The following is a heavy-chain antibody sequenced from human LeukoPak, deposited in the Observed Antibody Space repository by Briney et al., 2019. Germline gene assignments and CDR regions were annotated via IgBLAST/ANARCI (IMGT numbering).Heavy chain of an antibody. CDR1: GYTVIGYY. D-gene: IGHD2-15*01. J-gene: IGHJ4*02. CDR2: INPHNGDT. CDR3: ATVRAIVVGGWPYYFDY. V-gene: IGHV1-2*02. Sequence: GASVKVSCKASGYTVIGYYLHWVRQAPGQGLEWMGWINPHNGDTNYAQKFQGRVTMTRDTSITTAYMELSRLKSDDTAVYYCATVRAIVVGGWPYYFDYWGQGTLVTVSS.